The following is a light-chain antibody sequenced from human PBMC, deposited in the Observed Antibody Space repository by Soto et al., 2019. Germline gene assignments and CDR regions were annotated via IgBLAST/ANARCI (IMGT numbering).Light chain of an antibody. J-gene: IGKJ1*01. CDR3: LQHNSFPRT. CDR2: GAS. CDR1: QTISSW. Sequence: DIQMTQSPYSLSASVGDRVTITCRASQTISSWLAWYQQKPGKAPKRLIYGASSLQSGVPSRFSGRGSGTEFTLTISNLQPEDFATYYCLQHNSFPRTFGQGTKV. V-gene: IGKV1-17*02.